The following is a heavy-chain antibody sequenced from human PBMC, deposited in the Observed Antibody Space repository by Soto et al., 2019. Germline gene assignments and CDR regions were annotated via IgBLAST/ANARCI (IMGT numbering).Heavy chain of an antibody. V-gene: IGHV4-61*08. CDR3: ASHSSHWPFFDF. CDR1: GGSISSGGYS. CDR2: IYYTGLS. J-gene: IGHJ4*02. Sequence: SETLSLTCAVSGGSISSGGYSWSWIRQPPGKGLEWIGYIYYTGLSNSNPSLNSRVTMSVDTSKNQFSLKLSSVTAADTAVYYCASHSSHWPFFDFWGQGTLVTVSS. D-gene: IGHD6-13*01.